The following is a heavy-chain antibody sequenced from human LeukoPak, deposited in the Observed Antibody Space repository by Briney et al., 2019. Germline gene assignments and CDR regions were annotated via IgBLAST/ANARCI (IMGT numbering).Heavy chain of an antibody. CDR2: ISYDGGNI. V-gene: IGHV3-30*18. CDR3: AKRGYCRGGTCFSHDAFDI. J-gene: IGHJ3*02. CDR1: GFIFSSYG. Sequence: PGGSLRLSCAASGFIFSSYGMHWVRQAPGKGLEWVAVISYDGGNISYTDSVKGRLTISRDNSKNTLYLQMNSLRAEDTAVYYCAKRGYCRGGTCFSHDAFDIWGQGSMVTVSS. D-gene: IGHD2-15*01.